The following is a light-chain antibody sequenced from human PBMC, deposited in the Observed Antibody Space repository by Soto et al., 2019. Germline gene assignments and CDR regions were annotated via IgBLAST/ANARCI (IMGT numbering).Light chain of an antibody. CDR2: LEGSGSY. CDR1: SGHSSYI. V-gene: IGLV4-60*02. J-gene: IGLJ3*02. CDR3: ETWDFNTRV. Sequence: QAVVTQSSSASASLGSSVKLTCTLSSGHSSYIIAWHQQQPGKAPRYLTKLEGSGSYNKGSGVPDRFSGSSSGADRYLTISNLQFEDEADYYCETWDFNTRVFGGGTKLTVL.